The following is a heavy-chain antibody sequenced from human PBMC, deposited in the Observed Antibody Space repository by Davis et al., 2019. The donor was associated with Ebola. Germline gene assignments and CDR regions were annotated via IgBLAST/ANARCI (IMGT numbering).Heavy chain of an antibody. CDR3: ARYSSSSGNFDY. D-gene: IGHD6-6*01. V-gene: IGHV1-18*01. Sequence: ASVKVSCKASGYTFTSYGISWVRQAPGQGLEWMGWISAYNGNTNYAQKLQGRVTMTTDTSTSTAYMELSSLRSEDTAVYYCARYSSSSGNFDYWGQGTLVTVSS. CDR2: ISAYNGNT. J-gene: IGHJ4*02. CDR1: GYTFTSYG.